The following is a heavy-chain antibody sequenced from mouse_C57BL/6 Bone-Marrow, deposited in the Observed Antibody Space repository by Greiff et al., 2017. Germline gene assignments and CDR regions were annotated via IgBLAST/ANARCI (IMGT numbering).Heavy chain of an antibody. CDR3: ARDSEYYNGSRKGYWYFDV. V-gene: IGHV1-59*01. CDR2: IDPSDSYT. J-gene: IGHJ1*03. D-gene: IGHD1-1*01. CDR1: GYTFTSYW. Sequence: VQLQQPGAELVRPGTSVKLSCKASGYTFTSYWMHWVKQRPGQGLEWIGVIDPSDSYTNYNQKFKGKATLTVDTSSSTAYMQLSSLTSEASAVYYCARDSEYYNGSRKGYWYFDVWGTGTTVTVSS.